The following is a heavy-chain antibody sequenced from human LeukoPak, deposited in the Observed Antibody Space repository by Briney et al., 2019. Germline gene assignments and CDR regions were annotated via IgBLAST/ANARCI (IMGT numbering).Heavy chain of an antibody. Sequence: SETLSLTCTVSGVSISSYFGSWIRQPAGKGLEYIGHIYTGGNTNYSPSFKSRVTMSVDTSRNQFSLNLSSVTAADTAVYYCASGGVAGKWPLDYWGQGTLVTVSS. D-gene: IGHD6-19*01. CDR2: IYTGGNT. J-gene: IGHJ4*02. CDR1: GVSISSYF. CDR3: ASGGVAGKWPLDY. V-gene: IGHV4-4*07.